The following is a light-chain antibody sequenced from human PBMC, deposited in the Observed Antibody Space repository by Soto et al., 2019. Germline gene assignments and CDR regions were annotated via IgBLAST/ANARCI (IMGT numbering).Light chain of an antibody. J-gene: IGLJ3*02. V-gene: IGLV1-44*01. CDR1: SSNIGSNT. Sequence: QSVLTQSPSASGTPGQRVTSSCSGSSSNIGSNTVNWYQQLPGTAPKLLIYSNNQRPSGVPDRFSGSKSGTSASLAISGLQSEDEADYYCAAWDDSLNGPVFGGGTKLTVL. CDR2: SNN. CDR3: AAWDDSLNGPV.